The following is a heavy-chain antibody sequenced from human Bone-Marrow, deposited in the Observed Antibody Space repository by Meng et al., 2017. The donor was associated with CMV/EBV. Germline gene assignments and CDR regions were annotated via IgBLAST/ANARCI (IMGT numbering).Heavy chain of an antibody. J-gene: IGHJ4*02. V-gene: IGHV3-23*03. D-gene: IGHD3-3*01. CDR2: IYSGGSST. CDR1: GFTFSSYA. Sequence: GGSLRLSCAASGFTFSSYAMSWVRQAPGKGLEWVSVIYSGGSSTYYADSVKGRFTISRDNSKNTLYLQMNSLRAEDTAVYYCARDSEYYDFWSTQWDYWGQGTLVTVSS. CDR3: ARDSEYYDFWSTQWDY.